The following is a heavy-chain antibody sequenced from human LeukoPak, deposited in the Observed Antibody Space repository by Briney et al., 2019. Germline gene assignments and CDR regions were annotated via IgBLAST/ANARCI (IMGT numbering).Heavy chain of an antibody. V-gene: IGHV3-30*02. CDR3: AKGKCSSTSCYLSYYFDY. CDR1: GFTFSSYG. Sequence: GGSLRLSCAASGFTFSSYGMHWVRQAPGKGLEGVAFIRYDGSSKYYADSVKGRFTISRDNSKNTLYLQMNSLRAEDTAVYYCAKGKCSSTSCYLSYYFDYWGQGTLVTISS. D-gene: IGHD2-2*01. J-gene: IGHJ4*02. CDR2: IRYDGSSK.